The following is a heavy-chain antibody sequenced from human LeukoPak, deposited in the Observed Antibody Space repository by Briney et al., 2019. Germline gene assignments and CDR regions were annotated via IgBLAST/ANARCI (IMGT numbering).Heavy chain of an antibody. D-gene: IGHD3-22*01. V-gene: IGHV4-61*01. CDR2: IYYSGST. Sequence: PSETLSLTCTVSGGSVSSGSYYWSWIRQPPGKGLEWIGYIYYSGSTNYNPSLKSRVTISVDTSKNQFSLKLSSVTAADTAVYYCARANSSGLVDYWGQGTLVTVSS. CDR3: ARANSSGLVDY. J-gene: IGHJ4*02. CDR1: GGSVSSGSYY.